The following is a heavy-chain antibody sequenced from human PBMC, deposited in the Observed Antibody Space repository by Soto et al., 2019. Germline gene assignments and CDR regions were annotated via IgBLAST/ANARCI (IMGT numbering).Heavy chain of an antibody. V-gene: IGHV4-30-4*01. CDR1: GDSFSSGDYQ. Sequence: QVQLQESGPGLVKPSQTLSLTCTVSGDSFSSGDYQCSWIGQPPGKGLEWIGYTYYSGYTYNYPVLESRLTMSVETSKNQSSLKLSSVTAADTAVYYCARSGGYVALDYWGQGTVVTVSS. CDR3: ARSGGYVALDY. CDR2: TYYSGYT. J-gene: IGHJ4*02. D-gene: IGHD5-12*01.